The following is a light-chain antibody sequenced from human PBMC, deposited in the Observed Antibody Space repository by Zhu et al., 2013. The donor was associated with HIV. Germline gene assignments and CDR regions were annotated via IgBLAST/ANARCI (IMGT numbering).Light chain of an antibody. J-gene: IGKJ2*01. CDR3: QQYVSSPVT. CDR1: QNIGSY. CDR2: DSS. Sequence: EVVLTQSPATLSLSPGERATLSCRASQNIGSYLAWYQQKPGQAPRLLIYDSSNRATGIPARFSGSGSGTEFTLTISSLQSEDFAVYYCQQYVSSPVTFGQGTRLDIK. V-gene: IGKV3-11*01.